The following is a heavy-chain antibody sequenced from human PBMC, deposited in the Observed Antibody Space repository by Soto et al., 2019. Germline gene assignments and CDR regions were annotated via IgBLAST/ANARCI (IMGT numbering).Heavy chain of an antibody. J-gene: IGHJ4*02. D-gene: IGHD3-3*01. Sequence: EVQLLESGGGLVQPGGSLRLSCAASGFTFSSYAMSWVRQAPGKGLEWVSAISGSGGSTYYADSVKGRFTISRDNSKNTMYLQMNSLRAEETAVYYCAKELGGWLLSRLSPFDYWGQGTLVTVSS. CDR1: GFTFSSYA. CDR3: AKELGGWLLSRLSPFDY. CDR2: ISGSGGST. V-gene: IGHV3-23*01.